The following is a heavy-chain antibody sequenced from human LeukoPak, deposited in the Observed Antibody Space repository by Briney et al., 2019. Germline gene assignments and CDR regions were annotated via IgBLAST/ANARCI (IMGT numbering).Heavy chain of an antibody. Sequence: ASVKVSCKASGYTFTSYGISWVRQAPGQGLEWMGWISAYNGNTNYAQKLQGRATMTTDTSTSTAYMELRSLRSDDTAVYYCAKLRNYYYYMDVWGKGTTVTISS. D-gene: IGHD1-26*01. CDR2: ISAYNGNT. CDR3: AKLRNYYYYMDV. V-gene: IGHV1-18*01. CDR1: GYTFTSYG. J-gene: IGHJ6*03.